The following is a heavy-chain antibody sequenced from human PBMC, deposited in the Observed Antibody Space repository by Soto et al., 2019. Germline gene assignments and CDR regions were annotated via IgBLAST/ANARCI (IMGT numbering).Heavy chain of an antibody. CDR1: GYTFTSYY. Sequence: QVQLVQSGAEVKKPGASVKVSCKASGYTFTSYYMHWVRQAPGQGLEWMGIINPSGGSTSYAQKFQGSVTMTRDTSTSTGYMELSSLRSEDTAVYYCARGFHGVVVAASFDPWGQGTLVTVSS. CDR2: INPSGGST. J-gene: IGHJ5*02. V-gene: IGHV1-46*01. D-gene: IGHD2-15*01. CDR3: ARGFHGVVVAASFDP.